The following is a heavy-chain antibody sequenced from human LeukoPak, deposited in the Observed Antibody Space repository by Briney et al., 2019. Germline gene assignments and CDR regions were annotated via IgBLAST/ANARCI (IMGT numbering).Heavy chain of an antibody. CDR1: GGTFSSSA. CDR2: IIPIFGTA. CDR3: ARGAVGYGDSYNYYNMDV. Sequence: SVKVSCKASGGTFSSSAISWVRQATGQGLEWMGGIIPIFGTADYAQKFQGRATITADESTSTAYMEVSSLRSEDTAAYYCARGAVGYGDSYNYYNMDVWGQGTTVTVSS. J-gene: IGHJ6*02. V-gene: IGHV1-69*13. D-gene: IGHD4-17*01.